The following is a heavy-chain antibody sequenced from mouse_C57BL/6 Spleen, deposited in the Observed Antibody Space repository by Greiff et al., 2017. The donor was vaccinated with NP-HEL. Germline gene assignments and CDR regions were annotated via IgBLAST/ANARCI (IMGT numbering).Heavy chain of an antibody. J-gene: IGHJ2*01. CDR3: ARSRSSGYYFDY. CDR2: IDPSDSYT. CDR1: GYTFTSYW. Sequence: QVQLQQPGAELVKPGASVKLSCKASGYTFTSYWMQWVKQRPGQGLEWIGEIDPSDSYTNYNQKFKGKATLTVDTSSSTAYMPLSSLTSEDSAVYYCARSRSSGYYFDYWGQGTTLTVSS. V-gene: IGHV1-50*01. D-gene: IGHD3-2*02.